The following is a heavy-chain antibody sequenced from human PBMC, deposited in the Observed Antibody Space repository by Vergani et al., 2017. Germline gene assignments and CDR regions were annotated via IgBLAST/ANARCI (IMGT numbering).Heavy chain of an antibody. CDR1: GYSFTGYW. J-gene: IGHJ4*02. V-gene: IGHV5-51*01. Sequence: EVQLVQSGAEVKKPGESLKISCKGSGYSFTGYWIGWVRQMPGKGLEWMGIIYPGDSDTRYRPSFQGQVTISADRSISTAYLQWSSLKASDTAMYYCARGYCSSTSCYTAFNYWGQGTLVTVSS. CDR2: IYPGDSDT. CDR3: ARGYCSSTSCYTAFNY. D-gene: IGHD2-2*02.